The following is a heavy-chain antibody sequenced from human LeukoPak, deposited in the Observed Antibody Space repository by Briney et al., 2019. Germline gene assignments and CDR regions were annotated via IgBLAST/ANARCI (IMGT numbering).Heavy chain of an antibody. Sequence: GGSLRLSCAASGFTFSSYSMNWVRQAPGKGLEWVSSISISRSYIYYADSVKGRFTISRDNAKNSLYLQLNILRAGDTAGYYFARVTMVRGIDHWRQGTLATVPS. D-gene: IGHD3-10*01. CDR2: ISISRSYI. CDR1: GFTFSSYS. CDR3: ARVTMVRGIDH. J-gene: IGHJ4*02. V-gene: IGHV3-21*01.